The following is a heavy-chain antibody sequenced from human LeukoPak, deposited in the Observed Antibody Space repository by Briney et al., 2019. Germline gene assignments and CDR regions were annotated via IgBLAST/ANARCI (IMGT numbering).Heavy chain of an antibody. J-gene: IGHJ4*02. CDR1: GFTFRSFS. D-gene: IGHD2-15*01. V-gene: IGHV3-48*04. CDR3: EREEVVVIPPHFDY. Sequence: GGSLRLSCAASGFTFRSFSMMWVRGAPGKVREEVSYFSSSSSTIYYAESVKGRFTISRDNARNSLYLQMNSLRAEDTAVYSWEREEVVVIPPHFDYWGQGTLVTVSS. CDR2: FSSSSSTI.